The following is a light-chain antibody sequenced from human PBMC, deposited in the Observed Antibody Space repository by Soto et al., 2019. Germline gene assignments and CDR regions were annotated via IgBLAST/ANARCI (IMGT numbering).Light chain of an antibody. CDR1: ESINNW. CDR3: QQYNSYSPVT. Sequence: DIQMTQSPSTLSASVGDRVIITCRASESINNWLAWYQQKPGKAPKLLIYKASTLESGVPSRFSGSGSGTEFTLTISSLQPDDFAIYYCQQYNSYSPVTFGPGTKVDI. CDR2: KAS. V-gene: IGKV1-5*03. J-gene: IGKJ3*01.